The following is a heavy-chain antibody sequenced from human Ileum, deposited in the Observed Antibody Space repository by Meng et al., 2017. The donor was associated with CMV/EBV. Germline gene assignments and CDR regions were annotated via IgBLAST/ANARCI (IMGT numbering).Heavy chain of an antibody. CDR1: GYTFTAKH. J-gene: IGHJ4*02. Sequence: QWQLVQSWTEVKKPGASVKVSCKTSGYTFTAKHLHWVRQAPGQGLEWMGWIYPQNGGTYFAQKFQGRVTMTSDTSITTAYMELSSLTSDDTAIYYCVKEDWYFDFWGQGTLVTVSS. CDR2: IYPQNGGT. D-gene: IGHD3-9*01. V-gene: IGHV1-2*02. CDR3: VKEDWYFDF.